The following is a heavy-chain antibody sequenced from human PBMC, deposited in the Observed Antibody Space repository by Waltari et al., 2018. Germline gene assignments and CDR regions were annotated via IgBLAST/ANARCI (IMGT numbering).Heavy chain of an antibody. CDR2: IYYSAST. V-gene: IGHV4-59*01. D-gene: IGHD2-2*01. CDR1: GGSISSYY. Sequence: QVQLQESGPGLVKPSETLSLTYTVSGGSISSYYWSWIRQPPGKGLEWIGYIYYSASTNYNPSLKRRVTISVDTSKNQFSLKLSYVTAADTAVYYCARVPLTVVPGRPTWCYFDYWGQGTLVTVSS. J-gene: IGHJ4*02. CDR3: ARVPLTVVPGRPTWCYFDY.